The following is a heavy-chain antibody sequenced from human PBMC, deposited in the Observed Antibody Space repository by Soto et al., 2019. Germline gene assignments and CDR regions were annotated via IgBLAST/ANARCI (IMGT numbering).Heavy chain of an antibody. CDR2: IYHSGST. J-gene: IGHJ4*02. Sequence: QVQLQESGPGLVKPSGTLSLTCAVSSGSVSSTNWWNWVRQSPGKGLEWIGEIYHSGSTNYNPSLKRRVTMSVDKSKNQFSLKLSSVTAADTAVYYCARGYDFWRYLDYWGQGTLVTVSS. V-gene: IGHV4-4*02. CDR1: SGSVSSTNW. D-gene: IGHD3-3*01. CDR3: ARGYDFWRYLDY.